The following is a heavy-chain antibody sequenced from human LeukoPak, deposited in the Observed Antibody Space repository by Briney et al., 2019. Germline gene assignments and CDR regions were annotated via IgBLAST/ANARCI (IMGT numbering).Heavy chain of an antibody. Sequence: GASVKVSCKVSGYTLTELSMHWVRQAPGKGLEWMGGFDPEDGETIYAQKFQGRVTMTEDTSTDTAYMELSSLRSDDTAVYYCGVSGSYRVDVWGQGTTVTVSS. J-gene: IGHJ6*02. CDR2: FDPEDGET. CDR1: GYTLTELS. V-gene: IGHV1-24*01. D-gene: IGHD3-16*02. CDR3: GVSGSYRVDV.